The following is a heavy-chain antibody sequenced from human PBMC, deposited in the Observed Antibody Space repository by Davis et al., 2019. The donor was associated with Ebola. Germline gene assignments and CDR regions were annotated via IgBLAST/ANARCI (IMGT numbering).Heavy chain of an antibody. V-gene: IGHV1-46*01. D-gene: IGHD2-21*01. CDR3: ARRRDYDAFDI. Sequence: ASVKVSCKASGYTFTSYYMHWVRQAPGQGLEWMGIINPSGGSTSYAQKFQGRVTMTEDTSTDTAYMELSSLRSDDTAVYYCARRRDYDAFDIWGQGTMVTVSS. CDR1: GYTFTSYY. CDR2: INPSGGST. J-gene: IGHJ3*02.